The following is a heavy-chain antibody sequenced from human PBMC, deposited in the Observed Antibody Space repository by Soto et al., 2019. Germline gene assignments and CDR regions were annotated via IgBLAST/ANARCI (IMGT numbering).Heavy chain of an antibody. V-gene: IGHV3-30*18. Sequence: VGSLRLSCAASGFTFSNYGMHWVRQTPGKGLEWVAVISYDGNNKYYADSVKGRFTISRDKSKNRLYLQMNSLRTEDTAVYYCAKDRRPHEYCSGGSCYNGFAYWGQGTRVTVSS. CDR2: ISYDGNNK. J-gene: IGHJ4*02. CDR3: AKDRRPHEYCSGGSCYNGFAY. D-gene: IGHD2-15*01. CDR1: GFTFSNYG.